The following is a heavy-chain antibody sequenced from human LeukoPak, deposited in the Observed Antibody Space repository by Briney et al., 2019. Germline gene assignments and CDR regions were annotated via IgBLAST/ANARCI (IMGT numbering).Heavy chain of an antibody. CDR2: MYSSGSA. D-gene: IGHD3-3*01. Sequence: PSETLSLTCTVSGGSISSYYWSWIRQPPGKGLEWIGYMYSSGSANYNPSLKSRVTISVDTSKNQFSLKLSSVTAADTAVYYCARGTAIFGVVPQYYYYMDVWGKGTTVTVSS. CDR1: GGSISSYY. J-gene: IGHJ6*03. CDR3: ARGTAIFGVVPQYYYYMDV. V-gene: IGHV4-59*01.